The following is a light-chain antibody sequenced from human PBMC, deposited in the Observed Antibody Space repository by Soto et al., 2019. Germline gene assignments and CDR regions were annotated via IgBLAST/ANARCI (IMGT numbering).Light chain of an antibody. CDR3: GTWDSSLSAVV. Sequence: QSVLTQPPSVSATPGQKVTISCSGGSSNIGNNYVSWYQQLPGAAPKVLIYGDNKRPSGIPDRISGSKSGTSATLGITGLQTGDEADYYCGTWDSSLSAVVFGGGTKVTVL. CDR2: GDN. J-gene: IGLJ2*01. CDR1: SSNIGNNY. V-gene: IGLV1-51*01.